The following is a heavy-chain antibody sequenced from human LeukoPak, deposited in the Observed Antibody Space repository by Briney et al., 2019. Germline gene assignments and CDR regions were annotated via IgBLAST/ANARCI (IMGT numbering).Heavy chain of an antibody. Sequence: GGSLRLSCAASGFTFSNYAMNWVRQAPGKGLEWVSSIFPSGGEIHYADSVKGRFTISRDNAKNSLYLQMNSLRAEDTAVYYCARGRGATPPYYFDYWGQGTLVTVSS. J-gene: IGHJ4*02. V-gene: IGHV3-21*01. CDR2: IFPSGGEI. CDR1: GFTFSNYA. D-gene: IGHD1-26*01. CDR3: ARGRGATPPYYFDY.